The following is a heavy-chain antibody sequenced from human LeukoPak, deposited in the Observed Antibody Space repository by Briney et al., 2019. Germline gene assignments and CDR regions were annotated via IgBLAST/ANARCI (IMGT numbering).Heavy chain of an antibody. J-gene: IGHJ4*02. CDR1: GFTFDDYA. CDR2: LSWNSGSI. D-gene: IGHD3-9*01. CDR3: ASRKYYDILTGYYNDY. V-gene: IGHV3-9*01. Sequence: GGSLRLSCAASGFTFDDYAMHWVRQAPGKGLEWVSGLSWNSGSIGYADSVKGRFTISRDNAKNSLYLQMNSLRAEDTAVYYCASRKYYDILTGYYNDYWGQGTLVTVSS.